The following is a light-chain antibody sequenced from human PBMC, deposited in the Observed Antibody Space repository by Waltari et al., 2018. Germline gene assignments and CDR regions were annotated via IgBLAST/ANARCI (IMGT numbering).Light chain of an antibody. CDR3: QQYNNWPGYT. CDR1: QSVSSN. J-gene: IGKJ2*01. V-gene: IGKV3-15*01. Sequence: EIVMTQSPATLSVSPGERATLSCMASQSVSSNLAWYQQKPGQAPSLLIHGASTRATRIPARFSGSGSGTEFTLTISSLQSEDFAVYYCQQYNNWPGYTFGQGTKLEIK. CDR2: GAS.